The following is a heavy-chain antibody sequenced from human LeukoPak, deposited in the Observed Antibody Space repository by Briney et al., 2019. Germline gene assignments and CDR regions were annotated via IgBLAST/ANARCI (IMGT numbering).Heavy chain of an antibody. CDR1: GFSLSGYW. CDR2: MNSDGSIT. D-gene: IGHD3-22*01. Sequence: GGSLRLSCASSGFSLSGYWMNWVCPAPGKGLVWVSRMNSDGSITDYADSVKGRFTISRDTASNTLYLQMDSLRAEDTAVYYCARASPMIDYWGKGTLVTVSP. CDR3: ARASPMIDY. V-gene: IGHV3-74*01. J-gene: IGHJ4*02.